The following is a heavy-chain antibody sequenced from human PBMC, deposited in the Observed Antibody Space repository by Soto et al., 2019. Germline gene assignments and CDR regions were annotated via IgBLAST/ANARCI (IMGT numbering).Heavy chain of an antibody. D-gene: IGHD5-18*01. Sequence: QVQLVQSGAEVKKPGASVKVSCKASGYTFTSYGISWVRQAPGQGLEWMGWINAYNGNTNYAQKLQGRGTMTTDTSTSIADMELRCLRSYDTAVYYSARGVGYGLIDYWGQGTLVTVSS. V-gene: IGHV1-18*01. J-gene: IGHJ4*02. CDR1: GYTFTSYG. CDR2: INAYNGNT. CDR3: ARGVGYGLIDY.